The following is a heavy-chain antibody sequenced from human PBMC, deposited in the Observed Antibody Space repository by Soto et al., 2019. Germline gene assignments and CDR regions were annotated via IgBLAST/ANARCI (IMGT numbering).Heavy chain of an antibody. Sequence: PSETLSLTCTVSGGSISSYYWSWIRQPPGKGLEWIGYIYYSGSTNYNPSLKSRVTISVDTSKNQFSLKLSSVTAADTAVYYCARDLDTAMVTGGMDVWGQGTTVTAP. CDR3: ARDLDTAMVTGGMDV. CDR2: IYYSGST. D-gene: IGHD5-18*01. V-gene: IGHV4-59*01. CDR1: GGSISSYY. J-gene: IGHJ6*02.